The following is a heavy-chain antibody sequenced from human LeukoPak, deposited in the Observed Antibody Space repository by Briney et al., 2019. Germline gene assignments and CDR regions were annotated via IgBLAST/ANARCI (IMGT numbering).Heavy chain of an antibody. CDR1: GGSISSYY. J-gene: IGHJ3*02. CDR2: IYYSGST. Sequence: SETLSLTCTVSGGSISSYYWSWIRQPPGEGLEWIGYIYYSGSTNYNPSLKSRVTISVDTSKNQFSLKLSSVTAADTAVYYCARYGVVIDAFDIWGQGTMVTVSS. V-gene: IGHV4-59*01. D-gene: IGHD2-21*01. CDR3: ARYGVVIDAFDI.